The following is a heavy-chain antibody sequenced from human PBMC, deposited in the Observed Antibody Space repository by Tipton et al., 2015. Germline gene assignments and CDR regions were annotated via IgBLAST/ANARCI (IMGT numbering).Heavy chain of an antibody. CDR2: ISYTDGA. CDR1: GGSVTSGSYY. CDR3: ARARGRHGGLFDS. J-gene: IGHJ4*02. V-gene: IGHV4-61*01. D-gene: IGHD4-23*01. Sequence: TLSLTCTVSGGSVTSGSYYWSWIRQPPGKGLEWIGYISYTDGAHYNPALKSRVTISVDTSKTQFSLKMRSVTATDTVVYYCARARGRHGGLFDSWGQGTLVTVSS.